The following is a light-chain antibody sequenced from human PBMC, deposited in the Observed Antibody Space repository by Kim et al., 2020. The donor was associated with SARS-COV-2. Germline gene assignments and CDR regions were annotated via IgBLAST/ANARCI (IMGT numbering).Light chain of an antibody. J-gene: IGKJ1*01. CDR2: SAS. V-gene: IGKV3-20*01. Sequence: SPGERATPSCRASQSLTTSYLAWYQQKPGQAPRLLIYSASSRATDIPDRFSGFGSGTDFTLTISRLEPEDSAVYYCQQYGSSPRTFGQGTKVDIK. CDR1: QSLTTSY. CDR3: QQYGSSPRT.